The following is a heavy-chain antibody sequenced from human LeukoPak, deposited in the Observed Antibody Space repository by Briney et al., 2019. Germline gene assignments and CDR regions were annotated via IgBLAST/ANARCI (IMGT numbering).Heavy chain of an antibody. D-gene: IGHD6-13*01. J-gene: IGHJ6*03. V-gene: IGHV3-53*01. CDR2: IYSGGST. CDR1: GFTVSSNY. Sequence: GGSLRLSCAASGFTVSSNYMSWVRQAPGKGLECVSVIYSGGSTRYGDSVKGRFTISRDNSKNTLYLQMNSLRVEDTAGYYCARGYSSSWGYMDVWGKGTTVTVSS. CDR3: ARGYSSSWGYMDV.